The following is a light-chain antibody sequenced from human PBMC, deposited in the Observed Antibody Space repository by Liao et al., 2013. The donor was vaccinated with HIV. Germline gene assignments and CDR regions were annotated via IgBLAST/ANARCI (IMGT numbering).Light chain of an antibody. J-gene: IGLJ2*01. Sequence: SYELTQPSSVSVSPGQTARITCSGDVLAKKYARWFQQKPGQAPVLVIYKDSERPSGIPERFSGSNSGNTATLTISRVEAGDEADYYCQVWDSSGVVFGGGTKLTVL. CDR3: QVWDSSGVV. CDR2: KDS. V-gene: IGLV3-27*01. CDR1: VLAKKY.